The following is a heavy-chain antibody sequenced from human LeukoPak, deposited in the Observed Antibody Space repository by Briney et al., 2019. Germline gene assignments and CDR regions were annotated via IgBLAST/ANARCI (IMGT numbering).Heavy chain of an antibody. D-gene: IGHD5-18*01. Sequence: GGSLRLPCAASGFTFSSYAVGWVRQAPGKGLEWVSAITASGGNTYYADSVKGRFTISRDNSKNTLYLQVNSLRAEDTAAYYCAKGNGYSYGRYYFDYWGQGTLVTVSS. CDR2: ITASGGNT. CDR1: GFTFSSYA. CDR3: AKGNGYSYGRYYFDY. J-gene: IGHJ4*02. V-gene: IGHV3-23*01.